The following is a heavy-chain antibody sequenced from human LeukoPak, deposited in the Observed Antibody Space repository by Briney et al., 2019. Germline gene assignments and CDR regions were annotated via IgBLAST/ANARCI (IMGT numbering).Heavy chain of an antibody. CDR1: GFTFSSYS. Sequence: PGGSLRLSCAASGFTFSSYSMNWVRQTPGKGLEWVSYISSSSSTIYYADSVKGRFTISRDDAKNSLYLQMNSLRAEDTAVYYCARDIDTGKFDYWGQGTLVTVSS. V-gene: IGHV3-48*01. J-gene: IGHJ4*02. CDR2: ISSSSSTI. CDR3: ARDIDTGKFDY. D-gene: IGHD2-15*01.